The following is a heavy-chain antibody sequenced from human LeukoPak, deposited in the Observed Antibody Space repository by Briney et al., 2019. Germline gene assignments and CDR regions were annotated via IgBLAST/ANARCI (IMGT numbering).Heavy chain of an antibody. CDR2: IKQDGSEK. J-gene: IGHJ5*02. Sequence: PGGSLRLSCVASGFTFSNYWMSWVRQAPGKGLQWVANIKQDGSEKYYVDSVKGRFTISRDNAKKSLYLQMNSLRAEDTAVYYCARDRELAALDPWGREPWSSSPQ. CDR1: GFTFSNYW. D-gene: IGHD1-26*01. CDR3: ARDRELAALDP. V-gene: IGHV3-7*01.